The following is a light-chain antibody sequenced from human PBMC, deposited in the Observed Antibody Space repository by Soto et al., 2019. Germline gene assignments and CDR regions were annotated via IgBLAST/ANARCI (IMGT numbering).Light chain of an antibody. CDR2: GAP. V-gene: IGKV3-15*01. Sequence: EIVMTQSPATLSVSPGERATVSCRASQTINSNLAWYQQKPGQAPRLLIHGAPTRATGVPARFSGSGSGTEFTLTISSLQSEDFAVYYCQQYHNWPPQYTFGQGTKLQI. J-gene: IGKJ2*01. CDR1: QTINSN. CDR3: QQYHNWPPQYT.